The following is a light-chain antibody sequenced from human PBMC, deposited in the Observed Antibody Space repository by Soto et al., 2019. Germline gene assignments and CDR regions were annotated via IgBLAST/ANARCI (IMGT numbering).Light chain of an antibody. CDR1: RDIGSD. J-gene: IGKJ4*01. V-gene: IGKV1-6*02. Sequence: IRMTQSPSSLSASFGDRITLTCRASRDIGSDLSWYQQKPGKAPTLLIYAASNLQSGVPSRFSGSGSGTDVTLTISSLQTEDFATYYCIQDYNYPLTFGGGTKVDIK. CDR2: AAS. CDR3: IQDYNYPLT.